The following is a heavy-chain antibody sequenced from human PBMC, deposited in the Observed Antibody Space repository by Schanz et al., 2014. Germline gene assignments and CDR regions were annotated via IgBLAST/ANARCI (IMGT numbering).Heavy chain of an antibody. Sequence: ESGGGLVKPGGSLRLSCAASGFTFSSYSMNWVRQAPGKGLEWVSSISTTSSYIYYTDSVKGRFTISRDNAKNSLYLQMNSLRAEDAAVYYCASTYRSGWSIDYWGQGTLVTVSS. D-gene: IGHD6-19*01. V-gene: IGHV3-21*01. J-gene: IGHJ4*02. CDR1: GFTFSSYS. CDR2: ISTTSSYI. CDR3: ASTYRSGWSIDY.